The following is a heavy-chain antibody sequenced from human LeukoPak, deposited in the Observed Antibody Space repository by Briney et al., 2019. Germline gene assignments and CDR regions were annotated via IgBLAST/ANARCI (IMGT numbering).Heavy chain of an antibody. Sequence: CGPTLVNPTQTLTLTCSFSGFSLNTAAVGVAWIRQPPGKALEWLALIYGNDHKRCSPSLQSRRTITKGTSKNQVVLTMTSMDPVDTATYYCAHDSPGYYGFDFWGQGTLVTVCS. V-gene: IGHV2-5*01. D-gene: IGHD3-10*01. CDR2: IYGNDHK. J-gene: IGHJ4*02. CDR1: GFSLNTAAVG. CDR3: AHDSPGYYGFDF.